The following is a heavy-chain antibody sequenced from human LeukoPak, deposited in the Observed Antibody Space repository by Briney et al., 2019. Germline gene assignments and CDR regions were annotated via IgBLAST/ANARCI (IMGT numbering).Heavy chain of an antibody. V-gene: IGHV1-69*13. CDR1: GGTFSSYA. J-gene: IGHJ5*02. CDR3: ARVPTVTNWFDP. Sequence: GASVKVSCKASGGTFSSYAISWVRQAPGQGLKWMGGIIPIFGTANYAQKFQGRVTITADESTSTAYMELSSLRSEDTAVYYCARVPTVTNWFDPWGQGTLVTVSS. CDR2: IIPIFGTA. D-gene: IGHD4-17*01.